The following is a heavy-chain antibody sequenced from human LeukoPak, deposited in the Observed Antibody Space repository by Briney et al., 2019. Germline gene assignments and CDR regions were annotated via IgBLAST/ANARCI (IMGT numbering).Heavy chain of an antibody. D-gene: IGHD2-8*01. Sequence: GGSLRLSCAASGFTFSSYAVSWVRQAPGKGLEWVSSISGSGGSTYSADSVKGRFTISRDNSKNTLYLQMNSLRAEDTALYYCAKDLSCTNDICHGDFDYWGQGTLVTVSS. CDR1: GFTFSSYA. CDR3: AKDLSCTNDICHGDFDY. J-gene: IGHJ4*02. V-gene: IGHV3-23*01. CDR2: ISGSGGST.